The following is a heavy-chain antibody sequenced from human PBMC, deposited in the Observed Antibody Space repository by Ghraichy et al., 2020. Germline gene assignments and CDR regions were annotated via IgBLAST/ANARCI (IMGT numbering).Heavy chain of an antibody. CDR1: GFAFNRYS. CDR3: ARGLNYYGNFDY. J-gene: IGHJ4*02. Sequence: GESLRLSCAASGFAFNRYSMNWVRQAPGKGLEWVSSISNSGAYIYYADSVKGRFSISRDNAKNSLYLQMNSLRAEDTAVYYCARGLNYYGNFDYWGQGTLVTVSS. D-gene: IGHD3-10*01. V-gene: IGHV3-21*01. CDR2: ISNSGAYI.